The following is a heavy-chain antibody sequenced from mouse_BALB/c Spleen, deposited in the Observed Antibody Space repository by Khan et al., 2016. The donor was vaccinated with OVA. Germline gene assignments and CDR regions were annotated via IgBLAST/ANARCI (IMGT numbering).Heavy chain of an antibody. CDR3: ARGYGFFPY. Sequence: VQLKESGPDLVKPGASVKISCKASGYSFTVYYMTWVKQSHGKSPEWIGRVNPNNGDTNYNQNFKGKATLTVDKSSNTAYMELRSLTSEDSAVFYCARGYGFFPYWGQGTLVTVSA. V-gene: IGHV1-26*01. CDR1: GYSFTVYY. D-gene: IGHD1-1*01. J-gene: IGHJ3*01. CDR2: VNPNNGDT.